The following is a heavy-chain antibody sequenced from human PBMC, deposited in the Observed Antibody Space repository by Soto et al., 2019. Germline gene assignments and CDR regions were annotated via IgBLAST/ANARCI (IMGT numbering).Heavy chain of an antibody. CDR2: ISSSSSYT. D-gene: IGHD3-3*01. Sequence: GGSLRLSCAASGFTFSDYYMSWIRQAPGKGLEWVSYISSSSSYTNYADSVKGRFTISRDNAKNSLYLQMNSLRAEDTAVYYCARDNRITIFAREGTDVWGQGTTVSVSS. V-gene: IGHV3-11*06. J-gene: IGHJ6*02. CDR1: GFTFSDYY. CDR3: ARDNRITIFAREGTDV.